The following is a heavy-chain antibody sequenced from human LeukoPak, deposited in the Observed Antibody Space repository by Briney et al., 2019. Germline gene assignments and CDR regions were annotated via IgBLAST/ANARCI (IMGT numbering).Heavy chain of an antibody. CDR2: INPSTGGT. J-gene: IGHJ4*02. D-gene: IGHD6-13*01. Sequence: GASVKVSCKASGYTFTGFSMHWVRQAPGQGLEWMGWINPSTGGTNYAYKFLGRVTMTRDTSISTAYMELSSLRSDDTAVYYCASLHPSSWSTDYWGQGTLVTVSS. CDR3: ASLHPSSWSTDY. CDR1: GYTFTGFS. V-gene: IGHV1-2*07.